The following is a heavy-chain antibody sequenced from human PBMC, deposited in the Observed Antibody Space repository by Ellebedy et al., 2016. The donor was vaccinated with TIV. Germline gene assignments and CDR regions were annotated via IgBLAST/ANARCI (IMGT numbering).Heavy chain of an antibody. J-gene: IGHJ5*02. Sequence: GESLKISCAASGFTFSTYAMSWVRQAPGKGLEWVSGIVGSGGRTYYADSVKGRFTISRDNSENMLYLQMNSLRAADTAVYYCAKGRGGDWFGDTLDGPWGQGTLLTVSS. CDR2: IVGSGGRT. CDR1: GFTFSTYA. CDR3: AKGRGGDWFGDTLDGP. D-gene: IGHD3-10*01. V-gene: IGHV3-23*01.